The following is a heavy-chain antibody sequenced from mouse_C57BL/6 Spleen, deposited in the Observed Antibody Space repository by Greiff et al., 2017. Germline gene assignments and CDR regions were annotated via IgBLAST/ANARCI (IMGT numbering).Heavy chain of an antibody. D-gene: IGHD2-1*01. CDR2: ISGGGGNT. CDR3: AILYGNYYAMDD. J-gene: IGHJ4*01. V-gene: IGHV5-9*01. Sequence: EVMLVESGGGLVKPGGSLKLSCAASGFTFSSSTMSWVRQTPEKRLEWVATISGGGGNTYYPDSVKGRVTISRDNAKNTLYLQMSSLRSEDTALYYCAILYGNYYAMDDWGQGTSVTVSS. CDR1: GFTFSSST.